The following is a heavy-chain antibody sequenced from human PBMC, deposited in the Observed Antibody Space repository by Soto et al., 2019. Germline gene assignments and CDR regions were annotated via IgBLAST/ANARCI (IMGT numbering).Heavy chain of an antibody. D-gene: IGHD3-3*01. J-gene: IGHJ4*02. V-gene: IGHV4-59*01. CDR1: GGSIISYC. Sequence: SETLSLTCTVSGGSIISYCWSWIRQPPGKGLEWIGYIYYSGSTNYNPSLKSRVTISVDTSKNQFSLKLSSVTAADTAVYYCARVAIYDFWSGYQYYFDYWGQGTLVTVSS. CDR3: ARVAIYDFWSGYQYYFDY. CDR2: IYYSGST.